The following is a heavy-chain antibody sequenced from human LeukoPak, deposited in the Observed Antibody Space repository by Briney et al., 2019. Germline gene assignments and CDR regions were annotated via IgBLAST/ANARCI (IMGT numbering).Heavy chain of an antibody. J-gene: IGHJ4*02. D-gene: IGHD6-19*01. V-gene: IGHV4-34*01. CDR3: ARKGLTKPLSEAVDFDS. Sequence: PSETLSLTCAVYGGSFSGYYWSWIRQPPGKGLEWIAEIDHSGRTNFNRSLKSRITISVDTSKKHFSLKLSSVTAADTAVYYCARKGLTKPLSEAVDFDSWGQGTLVTVSS. CDR1: GGSFSGYY. CDR2: IDHSGRT.